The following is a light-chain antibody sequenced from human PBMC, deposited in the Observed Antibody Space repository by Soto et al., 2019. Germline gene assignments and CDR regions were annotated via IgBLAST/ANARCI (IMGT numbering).Light chain of an antibody. Sequence: SYELPQPPSVTVAPGQTARIACGGKNIGRKGVHWYQQKAGQAPVLVVDDGGDRPSGIPERFSGSKSGNTATLTISRVEDGDEADYYCQVWDTTSDHFYVFGTGTKVTVL. J-gene: IGLJ1*01. CDR1: NIGRKG. CDR3: QVWDTTSDHFYV. CDR2: DGG. V-gene: IGLV3-21*02.